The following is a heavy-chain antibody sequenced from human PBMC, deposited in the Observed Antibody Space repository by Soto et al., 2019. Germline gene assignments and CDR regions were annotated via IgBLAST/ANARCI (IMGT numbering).Heavy chain of an antibody. CDR1: GGSISSYY. CDR3: ARSAYGDYFDY. J-gene: IGHJ4*02. D-gene: IGHD4-17*01. CDR2: IYYSGST. Sequence: SETLSLTCTVSGGSISSYYWSWIRQPPGKGLEWIGYIYYSGSTNYNPSLKSRVTISVDTSKNQFSLKLSSVTAADTAVYYCARSAYGDYFDYWGQGTLVTVSS. V-gene: IGHV4-59*01.